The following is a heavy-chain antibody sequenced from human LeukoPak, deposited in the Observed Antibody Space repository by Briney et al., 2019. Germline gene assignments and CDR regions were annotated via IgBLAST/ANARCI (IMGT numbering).Heavy chain of an antibody. CDR2: INGNGGST. CDR3: VRAIVGATLDY. D-gene: IGHD1-26*01. Sequence: PGGSLRLSCSASGFIFSNHAMHWVRQAPGKGLEYVSAINGNGGSTYNADSVKGRFTISRDNSKNTLYLQMSSLRADDTAIYYCVRAIVGATLDYWGQGTLVTVSS. J-gene: IGHJ4*02. V-gene: IGHV3-64D*06. CDR1: GFIFSNHA.